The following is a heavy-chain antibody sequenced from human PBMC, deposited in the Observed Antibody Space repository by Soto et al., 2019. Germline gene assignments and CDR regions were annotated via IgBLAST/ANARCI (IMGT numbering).Heavy chain of an antibody. J-gene: IGHJ4*02. V-gene: IGHV3-66*01. D-gene: IGHD3-22*01. Sequence: GGSLRLSCAAPGFTVSSNYMSWVRQAPGKGLEWVSVIYSGGSTYYADSVKGRFTISRDNSKNTLYLQMNSLRAEDTAVYYCARDRGYYYDSSGYYDYWGQGTLVTVSS. CDR2: IYSGGST. CDR1: GFTVSSNY. CDR3: ARDRGYYYDSSGYYDY.